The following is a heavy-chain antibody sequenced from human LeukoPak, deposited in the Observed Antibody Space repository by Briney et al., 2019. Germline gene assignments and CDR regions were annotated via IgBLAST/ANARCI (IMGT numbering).Heavy chain of an antibody. D-gene: IGHD5-24*01. J-gene: IGHJ4*02. Sequence: GGSLRLSCAASGFTFDDYAMHWVRQAPGKGLEWVSAISGSGGSTYYADSVKGRFTISRDNSKNTLYLQMNSLRAEDTAVYYCAREMATNTPYFDYWGQGTLVTVSS. CDR1: GFTFDDYA. V-gene: IGHV3-23*01. CDR3: AREMATNTPYFDY. CDR2: ISGSGGST.